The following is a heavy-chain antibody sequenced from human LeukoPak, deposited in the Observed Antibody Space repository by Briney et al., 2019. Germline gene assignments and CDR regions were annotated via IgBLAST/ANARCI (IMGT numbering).Heavy chain of an antibody. D-gene: IGHD2-15*01. V-gene: IGHV3-21*01. J-gene: IGHJ4*02. CDR1: GFTFSSYS. Sequence: GVSLSLPYAASGFTFSSYSLHGVHQAPRKGLEGVSSISSSSSYIYYADSVKGRFTISRDNAKNSLYLQMNSLRAEDTAVYYCARVFSCSGGSCYFILDYWGQGTLVTVSS. CDR3: ARVFSCSGGSCYFILDY. CDR2: ISSSSSYI.